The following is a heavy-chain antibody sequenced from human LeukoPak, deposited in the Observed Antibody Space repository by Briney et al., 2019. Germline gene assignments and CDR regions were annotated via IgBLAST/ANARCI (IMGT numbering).Heavy chain of an antibody. V-gene: IGHV3-7*01. CDR3: ARGTRIAYYDFWSGYQYFDY. D-gene: IGHD3-3*01. CDR2: IKQDGSEK. CDR1: GFTFSSYW. J-gene: IGHJ4*02. Sequence: GGSLRVSCAASGFTFSSYWMSWVRQAPGKGLEWVANIKQDGSEKYYVDSVKGRFTISRDNAKNSLYLQMNSLRAEDTAVYYCARGTRIAYYDFWSGYQYFDYWGQGTLVTVSS.